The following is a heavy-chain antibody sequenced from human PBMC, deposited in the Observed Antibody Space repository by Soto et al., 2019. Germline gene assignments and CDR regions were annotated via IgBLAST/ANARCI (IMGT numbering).Heavy chain of an antibody. J-gene: IGHJ4*02. V-gene: IGHV3-30-3*01. CDR1: GFTFSSHE. D-gene: IGHD4-4*01. Sequence: QVQLVETGGGVVQPWRSLRLSCAASGFTFSSHEMHWVRQATGKWLEWVAFISYDGGRKYYADAVTGRFTISRENSKNTLFMQMNSLRTEDTAVYYCGRDRTANYCIDYWGQGALVTVSS. CDR2: ISYDGGRK. CDR3: GRDRTANYCIDY.